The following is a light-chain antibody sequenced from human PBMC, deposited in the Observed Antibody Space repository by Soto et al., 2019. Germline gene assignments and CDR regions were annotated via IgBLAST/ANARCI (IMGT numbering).Light chain of an antibody. CDR2: DVN. Sequence: QSVLTQPASVSGSPGQSITISCTGTSSDIGGYKYVSWYQQHPGKDPKLLIYDVNNRPSGVSDRFSGSKSGNTASLTISGLQAEDEAEYYCCSYTSSTSLIFGGGTKVTVL. CDR3: CSYTSSTSLI. J-gene: IGLJ1*01. CDR1: SSDIGGYKY. V-gene: IGLV2-14*03.